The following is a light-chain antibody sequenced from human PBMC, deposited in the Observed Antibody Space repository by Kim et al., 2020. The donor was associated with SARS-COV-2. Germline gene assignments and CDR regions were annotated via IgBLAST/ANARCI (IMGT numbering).Light chain of an antibody. V-gene: IGLV2-14*03. CDR3: SSYTSSSTGV. CDR1: SSDVGGYNS. J-gene: IGLJ3*02. CDR2: DVS. Sequence: GQSITISCTETSSDVGGYNSVSWYQQHPGKAPRLMIYDVSNRPSGISKRFSGSKSGNTASLTISGLQAEDESDYYCSSYTSSSTGVFGGGTQLTVL.